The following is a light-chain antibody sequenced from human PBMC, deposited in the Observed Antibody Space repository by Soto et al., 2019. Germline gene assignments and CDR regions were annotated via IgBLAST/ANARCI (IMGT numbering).Light chain of an antibody. CDR1: QHIGGR. CDR3: LQVYSFPRT. V-gene: IGKV1-12*01. J-gene: IGKJ1*01. Sequence: IQMTQSPSSVSASVGDRITINCRPSQHIGGRLAWFQQKPGKAPQYLLQAASILQSGVQSRFSGIGSGTEFILTINNLQPEDFGSYFCLQVYSFPRTFGLGTKVDIK. CDR2: AAS.